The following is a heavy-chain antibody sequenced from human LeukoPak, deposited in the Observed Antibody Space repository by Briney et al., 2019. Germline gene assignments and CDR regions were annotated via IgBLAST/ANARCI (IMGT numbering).Heavy chain of an antibody. CDR1: GFTFSNYA. J-gene: IGHJ3*02. V-gene: IGHV3-23*01. CDR3: AKVRGSSWYTDFDI. CDR2: ISGSGGST. Sequence: PGGSLRLSCAASGFTFSNYAMNWVRQAPGKGLEWVSSISGSGGSTYYADSVKGRFTISRDNSKNTLFLQMNSLRVEDTAVYYCAKVRGSSWYTDFDIWGQGTMVTVSS. D-gene: IGHD6-13*01.